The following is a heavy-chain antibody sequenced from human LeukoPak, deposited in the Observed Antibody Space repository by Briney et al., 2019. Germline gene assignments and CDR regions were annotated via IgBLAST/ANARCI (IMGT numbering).Heavy chain of an antibody. CDR1: GFTFSSYA. J-gene: IGHJ4*02. CDR2: ISESGTGT. CDR3: AKDIAQGYTFGSIEQDY. Sequence: QAGGSLRLSCAASGFTFSSYAMSWVRQAPGKGLEWVSAISESGTGTYYADSVKGRFTISRDNSKNTLSLQMNSLRAEDTAVYYCAKDIAQGYTFGSIEQDYWGQGTLVTVSS. D-gene: IGHD5-18*01. V-gene: IGHV3-23*01.